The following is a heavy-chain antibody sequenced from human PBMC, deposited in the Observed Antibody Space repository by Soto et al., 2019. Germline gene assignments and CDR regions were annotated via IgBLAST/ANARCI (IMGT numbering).Heavy chain of an antibody. Sequence: EVQLVESGGGLVQPGGSLRLSCAASGFTFSSYDMHWVRQATGKGLEWVSAIGTAGDTYYPGSVKGRFTISRENAKNSLYLRMNSLRAEDTAVYYCARVASSGWYSLDYWGQGTLVTVSS. CDR2: IGTAGDT. CDR3: ARVASSGWYSLDY. J-gene: IGHJ4*02. V-gene: IGHV3-13*01. CDR1: GFTFSSYD. D-gene: IGHD6-19*01.